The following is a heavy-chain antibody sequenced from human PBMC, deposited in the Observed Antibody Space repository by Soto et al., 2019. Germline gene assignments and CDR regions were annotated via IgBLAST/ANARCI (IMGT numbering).Heavy chain of an antibody. CDR3: ASETGSDNWNAGLMDV. CDR2: IDTSSTYI. J-gene: IGHJ6*02. V-gene: IGHV3-21*02. CDR1: GFSFSSFT. Sequence: EVQLVESGGGLVKPGGSLRLSCAASGFSFSSFTMNWVRQAPGKGLEWVSSIDTSSTYIYYADSVTGRFTISRDNAKKSVYLQMHSLRAEDTAVYYCASETGSDNWNAGLMDVWGQGTTVTVSS. D-gene: IGHD1-20*01.